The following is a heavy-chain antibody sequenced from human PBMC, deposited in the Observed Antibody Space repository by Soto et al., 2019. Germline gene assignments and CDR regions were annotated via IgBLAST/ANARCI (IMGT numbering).Heavy chain of an antibody. V-gene: IGHV1-18*04. D-gene: IGHD1-1*01. CDR2: ISGYNAKT. CDR1: GYMFNSYG. J-gene: IGHJ4*02. CDR3: ARDETYRSYYFDY. Sequence: QVQLVQSGAEVMQPGASVKVSCKTSGYMFNSYGLSWVRQAPGQGLEWMGWISGYNAKTTYEQKFQGRVFLTIDTSTTTAYMELRSLRSDDTAVYYCARDETYRSYYFDYWGQGTLVTVSS.